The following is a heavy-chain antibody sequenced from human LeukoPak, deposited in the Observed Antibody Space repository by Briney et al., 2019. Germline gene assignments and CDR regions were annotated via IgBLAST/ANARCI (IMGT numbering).Heavy chain of an antibody. Sequence: GGSLRLSCAASGFTFSNFAMTWVRQSPGKGLEWISIITASGGGTYYADSVKGRFTISRDNSKNTLYLQMNSLRAEDTAVYYCARGGYYYDSSAYAYWGQGTLVIVSS. V-gene: IGHV3-23*01. D-gene: IGHD3-22*01. CDR3: ARGGYYYDSSAYAY. CDR2: ITASGGGT. J-gene: IGHJ4*02. CDR1: GFTFSNFA.